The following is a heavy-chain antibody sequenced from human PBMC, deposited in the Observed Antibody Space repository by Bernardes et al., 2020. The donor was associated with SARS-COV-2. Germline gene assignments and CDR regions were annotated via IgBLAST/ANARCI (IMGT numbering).Heavy chain of an antibody. J-gene: IGHJ6*02. Sequence: GGSLRLSCTASGFTFGDYAMSWVRQAPGKGLEWVGFIRSKAYGGTTEYAASVKGRFTISRDDSKSIAYLQMNSLKTEDTAVYYCTRDWSPGPYGMDVWGQGTTVTVSS. CDR2: IRSKAYGGTT. CDR1: GFTFGDYA. V-gene: IGHV3-49*04. CDR3: TRDWSPGPYGMDV.